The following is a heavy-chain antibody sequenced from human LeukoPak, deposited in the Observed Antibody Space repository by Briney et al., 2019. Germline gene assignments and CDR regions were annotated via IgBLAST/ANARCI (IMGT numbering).Heavy chain of an antibody. CDR3: ARTDYDILTGPYYYYGMDV. V-gene: IGHV1-69*17. CDR2: IIPIFGIA. D-gene: IGHD3-9*01. CDR1: GGTFSSYA. J-gene: IGHJ6*02. Sequence: GSSVKVSCKASGGTFSSYAISWVRQAPGQGLEWMGGIIPIFGIANYAQKFQGRVTITADKSTSTAYMELSSLRSEDTAVYYCARTDYDILTGPYYYYGMDVWGQGTTVTVSS.